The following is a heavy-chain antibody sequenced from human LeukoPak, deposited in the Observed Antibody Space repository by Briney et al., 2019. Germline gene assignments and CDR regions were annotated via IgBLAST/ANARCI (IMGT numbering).Heavy chain of an antibody. D-gene: IGHD2/OR15-2a*01. CDR3: ARDFYASGFYFWFDP. J-gene: IGHJ5*02. V-gene: IGHV4-4*07. Sequence: PSETLSLTCTVSGGSISGYYWSWIRQPAGKGLEWIGRISPSGTTHYNPSLGSRVTMSVDTSKNYFSLRLSSVTAADTAVYYCARDFYASGFYFWFDPWGQGILVTVSS. CDR1: GGSISGYY. CDR2: ISPSGTT.